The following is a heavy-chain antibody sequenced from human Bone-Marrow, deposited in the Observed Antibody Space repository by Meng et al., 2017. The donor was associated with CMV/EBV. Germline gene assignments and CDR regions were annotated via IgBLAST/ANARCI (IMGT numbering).Heavy chain of an antibody. CDR1: GGAISTYY. CDR3: ARRVSSGWYVGY. V-gene: IGHV4-59*08. CDR2: IYHTGST. D-gene: IGHD6-19*01. J-gene: IGHJ4*02. Sequence: GSLRLSCTVSGGAISTYYWSWIRQPPGKGLEWIGYIYHTGSTNYNPSLKSRVTISVDTSKNQFSLKLTSVTVADTAVYYCARRVSSGWYVGYWGQGTLVTVSS.